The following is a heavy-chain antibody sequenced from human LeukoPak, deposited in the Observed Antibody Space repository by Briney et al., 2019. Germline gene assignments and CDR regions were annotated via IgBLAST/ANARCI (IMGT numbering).Heavy chain of an antibody. D-gene: IGHD3-10*01. J-gene: IGHJ5*02. CDR3: ARQPTGYYGSGSYYNTINWFDP. Sequence: GESLKISCKGSGYSFTSYRIGWVRQMPGKGLEWMGITYPGDSDTRYSPSFQGQVTISADKSISTAYLQWSSLEASDTAMYYCARQPTGYYGSGSYYNTINWFDPWGQGTLVTVSS. CDR2: TYPGDSDT. CDR1: GYSFTSYR. V-gene: IGHV5-51*01.